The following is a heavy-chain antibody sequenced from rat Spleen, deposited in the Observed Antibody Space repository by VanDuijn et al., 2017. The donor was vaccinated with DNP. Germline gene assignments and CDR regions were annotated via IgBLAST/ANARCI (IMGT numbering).Heavy chain of an antibody. J-gene: IGHJ2*01. V-gene: IGHV5-25*01. CDR1: GFTFSNYY. CDR2: ISTGGGNT. CDR3: ARHQFGVRNDYFDY. Sequence: EVQLVESGGGLVQPGRSMKLSCAASGFTFSNYYMAWVRQAPTKGLEWVASISTGGGNTYYRDSVKGRFTISRDNAKSTLYLQMDSLRSEDTATYYCARHQFGVRNDYFDYWGQGVMVTVSS. D-gene: IGHD4-3*01.